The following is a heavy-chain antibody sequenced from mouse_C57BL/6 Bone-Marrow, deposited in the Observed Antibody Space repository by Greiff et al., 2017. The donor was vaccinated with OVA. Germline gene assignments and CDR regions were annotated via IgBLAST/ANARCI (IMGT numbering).Heavy chain of an antibody. D-gene: IGHD2-12*01. CDR1: GYTFTSYW. Sequence: QVQLKQPGAELVKPGASVKLSCKASGYTFTSYWMQWVKQRPGQGLEWIGEIDPSDSYTNYNQKFKGKATLTVDTSSSTAYMQLSSLTSEDSAVYYCASGYSNCAMDYWGQGTSVTVSS. CDR3: ASGYSNCAMDY. CDR2: IDPSDSYT. V-gene: IGHV1-50*01. J-gene: IGHJ4*01.